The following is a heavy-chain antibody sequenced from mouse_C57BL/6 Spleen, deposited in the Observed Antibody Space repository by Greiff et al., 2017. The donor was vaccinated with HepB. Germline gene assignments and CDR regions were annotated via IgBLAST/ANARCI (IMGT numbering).Heavy chain of an antibody. CDR1: GYTFTSYW. CDR3: AKGSSGYGFAY. Sequence: QVQLKQSGAELAKPGASVKLSCKASGYTFTSYWMHWVKQRPGQGLGWIGYINPSSGYTKYNQKFKDKATLTADKSSSTAYMQLSSLTYEDSAVYYCAKGSSGYGFAYWGQGTLVTVSA. V-gene: IGHV1-7*01. J-gene: IGHJ3*01. D-gene: IGHD3-2*02. CDR2: INPSSGYT.